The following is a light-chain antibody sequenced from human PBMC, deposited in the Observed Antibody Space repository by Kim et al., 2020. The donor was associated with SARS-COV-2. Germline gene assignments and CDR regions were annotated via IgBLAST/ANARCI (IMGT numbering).Light chain of an antibody. CDR2: DAS. J-gene: IGKJ2*01. Sequence: SLSPGESATLSYRASQSISNNLIWYQQKPGQAPRPLIYDASKRATGIPARFSGSGSGTDFTLTISSLEPEDFAVYYCQQRSTWPQTFGQGTKLEI. CDR3: QQRSTWPQT. V-gene: IGKV3-11*01. CDR1: QSISNN.